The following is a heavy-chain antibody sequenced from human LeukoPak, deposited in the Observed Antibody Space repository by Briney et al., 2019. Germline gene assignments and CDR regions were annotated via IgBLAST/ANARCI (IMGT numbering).Heavy chain of an antibody. CDR2: ISYDGSNK. CDR1: GFTFSSYA. Sequence: PGGSLRLSCSASGFTFSSYAMHWVRQAPGKGLEWVAVISYDGSNKYYADSVKGRFTISRDNSKNTLYLQMNSLRAEDTAVCYCARESGDYDWGQGTLVTVSS. J-gene: IGHJ4*02. D-gene: IGHD4-17*01. V-gene: IGHV3-30*04. CDR3: ARESGDYD.